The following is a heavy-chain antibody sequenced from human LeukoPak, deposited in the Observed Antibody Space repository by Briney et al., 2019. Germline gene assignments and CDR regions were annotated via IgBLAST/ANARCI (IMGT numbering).Heavy chain of an antibody. Sequence: GGSLRLSCAASGFTFSSYGMSWIRQAPGKGLEWVSYISSSGSTIYYADSVKGRFTISRDNAKNSLYLQMNSLRAEDTAVYYCARIIAARQHNNKYYYYYYYYMDVWGKGTTVTVSS. CDR1: GFTFSSYG. D-gene: IGHD6-6*01. V-gene: IGHV3-48*04. CDR2: ISSSGSTI. CDR3: ARIIAARQHNNKYYYYYYYYMDV. J-gene: IGHJ6*03.